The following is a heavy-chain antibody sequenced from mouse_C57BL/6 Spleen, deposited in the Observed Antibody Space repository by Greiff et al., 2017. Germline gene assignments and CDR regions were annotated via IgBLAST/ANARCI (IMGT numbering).Heavy chain of an antibody. CDR1: GFTFSDYY. V-gene: IGHV5-16*01. CDR3: AREDYGSRTGWYFDV. D-gene: IGHD1-1*01. Sequence: EVMVVESEGGLVQPGSSMKLSCTASGFTFSDYYMAWVRQVPDKGLEWVANINYDGSSTDYLDSLKGRFIISRDNAKNILYLQMSSLKSEDTATDYCAREDYGSRTGWYFDVWGTGTTVTVSS. CDR2: INYDGSST. J-gene: IGHJ1*03.